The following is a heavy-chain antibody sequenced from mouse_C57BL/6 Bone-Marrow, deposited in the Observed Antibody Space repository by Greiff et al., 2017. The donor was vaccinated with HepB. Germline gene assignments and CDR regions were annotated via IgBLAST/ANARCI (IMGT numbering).Heavy chain of an antibody. CDR1: GYTFTDYN. J-gene: IGHJ2*01. D-gene: IGHD1-1*01. CDR2: INPNNGGT. CDR3: ARLTTVVATPFDY. Sequence: EVKLQESGPELVKPGASVKMSCKASGYTFTDYNMHWVKQSHGKSLEWIGYINPNNGGTSYNQKFKGKATLTVNKSSSTAYMELRSLTSEDSAVYYCARLTTVVATPFDYWGQGTTLTVSS. V-gene: IGHV1-22*01.